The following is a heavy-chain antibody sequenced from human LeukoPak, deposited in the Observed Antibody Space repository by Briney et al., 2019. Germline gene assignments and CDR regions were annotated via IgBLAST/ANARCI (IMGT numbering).Heavy chain of an antibody. D-gene: IGHD3-9*01. CDR1: GFTFSSYS. Sequence: GGSLRLSCAASGFTFSSYSMNWVRQAPGKGLEWVSSISSSSSYIYYADSVKGRFTISRDDAKTSVYLQLNSLRDEDTAIYYCARDNIWAFDIWGQGTMVTVSS. J-gene: IGHJ3*02. CDR3: ARDNIWAFDI. V-gene: IGHV3-21*04. CDR2: ISSSSSYI.